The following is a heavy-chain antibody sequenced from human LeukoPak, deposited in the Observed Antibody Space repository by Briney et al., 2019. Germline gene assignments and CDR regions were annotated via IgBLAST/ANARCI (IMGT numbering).Heavy chain of an antibody. CDR2: IYYSGST. Sequence: SETLSFTCTVSGGSISSYYWSWIRQPPGKGLEWIGYIYYSGSTNYNPSLKSRVTISVDTSKNQFSLKLSSVTAADTAVYYCARESDYVSYDAFDIWGQGTMVTVSS. CDR3: ARESDYVSYDAFDI. CDR1: GGSISSYY. V-gene: IGHV4-59*01. D-gene: IGHD4-17*01. J-gene: IGHJ3*02.